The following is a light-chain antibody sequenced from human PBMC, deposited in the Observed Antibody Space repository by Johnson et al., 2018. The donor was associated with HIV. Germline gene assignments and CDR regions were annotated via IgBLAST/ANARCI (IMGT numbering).Light chain of an antibody. J-gene: IGLJ1*01. V-gene: IGLV1-51*01. CDR3: GTWDSGLSAGF. CDR1: SSNIGNNY. Sequence: QSVLTQPPSVSAAPGQKVTVSCSGSSSNIGNNYVSWYQQLPRTAPKLLIYDNNKRPSGIPDRFSGSKSGTSATLGITGLQTGDEADYYCGTWDSGLSAGFFGTGTKVTVL. CDR2: DNN.